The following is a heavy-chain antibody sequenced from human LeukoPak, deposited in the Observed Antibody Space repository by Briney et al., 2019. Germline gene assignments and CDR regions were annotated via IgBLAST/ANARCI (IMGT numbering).Heavy chain of an antibody. Sequence: GGSLRLSCAASGFSFSSYEMNWVRQAPGKGLEWISYISASGTLTHYADSVEGRFTISRDNAKNTLYLQMNSLRAEDTAVYYCARDIDNGDYVVYWGQGTLVTVSS. J-gene: IGHJ4*02. V-gene: IGHV3-48*03. D-gene: IGHD4-17*01. CDR3: ARDIDNGDYVVY. CDR2: ISASGTLT. CDR1: GFSFSSYE.